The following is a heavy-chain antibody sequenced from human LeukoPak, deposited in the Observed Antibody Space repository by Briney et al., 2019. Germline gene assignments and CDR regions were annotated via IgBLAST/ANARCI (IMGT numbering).Heavy chain of an antibody. CDR2: IYYSGST. J-gene: IGHJ4*02. CDR3: AWVSSSGILEY. CDR1: AGSLINYY. D-gene: IGHD3-22*01. V-gene: IGHV4-59*01. Sequence: PSETLSLTCTVSAGSLINYYWSGIRQPPGKGLEWIGYIYYSGSTNYNPSLKSRVTISVDTSKNQFSVKLSSVTAADTAVYYCAWVSSSGILEYWGQGTLVTVSS.